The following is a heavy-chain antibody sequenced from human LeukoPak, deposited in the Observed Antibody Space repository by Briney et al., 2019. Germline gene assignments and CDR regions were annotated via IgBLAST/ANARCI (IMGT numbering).Heavy chain of an antibody. D-gene: IGHD3-22*01. CDR1: GGSISSSSYY. Sequence: SETLSLTCTVSGGSISSSSYYWGWIRQPPGKGLEWIGSIYYSGSTYYNPSLKSRVTISVDTSKNQFSLKLSSVTAADTAVYYCARQNEGHYYDSSGLNWFDPWGQGTLVTVSS. CDR2: IYYSGST. CDR3: ARQNEGHYYDSSGLNWFDP. V-gene: IGHV4-39*01. J-gene: IGHJ5*02.